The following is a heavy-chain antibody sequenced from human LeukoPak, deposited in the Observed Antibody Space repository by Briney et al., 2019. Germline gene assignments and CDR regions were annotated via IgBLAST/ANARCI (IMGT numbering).Heavy chain of an antibody. CDR3: ATSRDYYDNNGYYPYYFDY. J-gene: IGHJ4*02. V-gene: IGHV3-30-3*01. Sequence: PGRSLRLSCAASGFTFSSYALHWVRQAPGKGLEWVAVISYDGSNKYYADSVKGRFTISRDNSKNTLYQQMNSLRAEDTAVYYCATSRDYYDNNGYYPYYFDYWGQGTLVTVSS. CDR1: GFTFSSYA. CDR2: ISYDGSNK. D-gene: IGHD3-22*01.